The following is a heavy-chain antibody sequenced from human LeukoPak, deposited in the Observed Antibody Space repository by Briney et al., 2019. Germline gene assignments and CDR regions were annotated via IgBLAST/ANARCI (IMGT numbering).Heavy chain of an antibody. Sequence: PGGSLRLSCAASGFTFSNYAMNWVRQAPGKGPEWVSIISRDGSDENYADSVRGRFTISRDNSKNMLYLQMNSLRAEDTAVYYCAREEGTTVTTRYYYYYGMDVWGQGTTVTVSS. J-gene: IGHJ6*02. CDR2: ISRDGSDE. V-gene: IGHV3-30*03. D-gene: IGHD4-17*01. CDR1: GFTFSNYA. CDR3: AREEGTTVTTRYYYYYGMDV.